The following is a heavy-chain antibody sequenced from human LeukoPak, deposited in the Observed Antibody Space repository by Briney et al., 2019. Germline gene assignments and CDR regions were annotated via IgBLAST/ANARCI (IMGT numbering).Heavy chain of an antibody. CDR1: GGSISSSSYY. CDR2: IYYSGST. CDR3: ARTYGSGSYPFDY. Sequence: SETLSLTCTVSGGSISSSSYYWGWIRQPPGKGLERIGSIYYSGSTYYNPSLKSRVTISVDTSKNQFSLKLSSVTAADTAVYYCARTYGSGSYPFDYWGQGTLVTVSS. V-gene: IGHV4-39*01. J-gene: IGHJ4*02. D-gene: IGHD3-10*01.